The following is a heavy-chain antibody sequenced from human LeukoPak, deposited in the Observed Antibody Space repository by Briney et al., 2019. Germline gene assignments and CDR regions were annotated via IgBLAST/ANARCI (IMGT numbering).Heavy chain of an antibody. CDR3: VGGSGRFDDY. D-gene: IGHD3-10*01. V-gene: IGHV4-59*01. J-gene: IGHJ4*02. Sequence: SETLSLTCTVSGGSISSYYWSWIRQPPGKGLEWIGYIYYSGSTNYNPSLKSRVTISVDTSKNQFSLKLSSVTAADTAVYYCVGGSGRFDDYWGQGTLVTVSS. CDR1: GGSISSYY. CDR2: IYYSGST.